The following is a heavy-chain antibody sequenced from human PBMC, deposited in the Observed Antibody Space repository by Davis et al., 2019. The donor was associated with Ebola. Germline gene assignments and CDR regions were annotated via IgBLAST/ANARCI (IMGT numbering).Heavy chain of an antibody. CDR2: ISAYNGNT. Sequence: ASVKVSCKASGYTFTSYGISWVRQAPGQGLEWMGWISAYNGNTNYAQKFQGRVTITADESTSTAYMELSSLRSEDTAVYYCARDSTVTTSYAFDIWGQGTMVTVSS. CDR1: GYTFTSYG. CDR3: ARDSTVTTSYAFDI. V-gene: IGHV1-18*01. D-gene: IGHD4-17*01. J-gene: IGHJ3*02.